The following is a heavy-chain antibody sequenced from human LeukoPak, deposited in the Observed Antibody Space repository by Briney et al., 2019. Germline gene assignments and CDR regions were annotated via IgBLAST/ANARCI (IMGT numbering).Heavy chain of an antibody. V-gene: IGHV3-66*01. CDR3: ARGHAAMGDY. J-gene: IGHJ4*02. CDR1: GFSASSNY. Sequence: GGSLRLSCAASGFSASSNYMSWVRQAPGKGLEWVSVIHNDDNTYDAESVKGRFTISRDSSRNTLYLQMNSLRVEDTAVYYCARGHAAMGDYWGQGTLVTVSS. D-gene: IGHD5-18*01. CDR2: IHNDDNT.